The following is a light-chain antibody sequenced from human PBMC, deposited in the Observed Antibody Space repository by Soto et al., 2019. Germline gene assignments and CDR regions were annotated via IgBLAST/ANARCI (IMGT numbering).Light chain of an antibody. Sequence: QCLLTQPPSVSGAPGQTFTISCTGTISNIGARVDVHWYQHLPGTAPKLLIYANNIRPSGVPDRFSGSKSGSSASLAISGLQAEDEGDYYCQSCDSSLSGSYDFGTGTKVTVL. CDR3: QSCDSSLSGSYD. J-gene: IGLJ1*01. V-gene: IGLV1-40*01. CDR2: ANN. CDR1: ISNIGARVD.